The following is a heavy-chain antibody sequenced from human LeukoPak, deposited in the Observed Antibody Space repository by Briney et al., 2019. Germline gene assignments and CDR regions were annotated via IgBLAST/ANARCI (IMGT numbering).Heavy chain of an antibody. CDR3: ARVLHRRNYDSSVYYGY. V-gene: IGHV3-48*01. D-gene: IGHD3-22*01. CDR2: ISSSSSTI. J-gene: IGHJ4*02. CDR1: GFTFTTYG. Sequence: PGGSLRLSCAASGFTFTTYGMNWVRQAPGKGLEWVSYISSSSSTIYYADSVKGRFTISRDNAKNSLYLQMNSLRAEDTAVYYCARVLHRRNYDSSVYYGYWGQGTLIT.